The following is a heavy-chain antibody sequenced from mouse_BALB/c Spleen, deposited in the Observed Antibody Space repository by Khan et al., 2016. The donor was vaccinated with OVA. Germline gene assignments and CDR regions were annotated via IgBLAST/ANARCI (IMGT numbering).Heavy chain of an antibody. Sequence: QIQLVQSGPELKKPGETVKISCKASGHTFTNYGMNWVKQPPGKGLKWMGWINTYTGETTYADDFNGRFAFSLETSASTAYLQINNLKNEDTATYFGASPPYFSYAMDNWGQGTSVTVSS. V-gene: IGHV9-3-1*01. CDR3: ASPPYFSYAMDN. J-gene: IGHJ4*01. D-gene: IGHD2-10*01. CDR2: INTYTGET. CDR1: GHTFTNYG.